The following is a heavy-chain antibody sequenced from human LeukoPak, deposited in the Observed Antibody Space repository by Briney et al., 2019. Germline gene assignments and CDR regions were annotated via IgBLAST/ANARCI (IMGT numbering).Heavy chain of an antibody. J-gene: IGHJ4*02. CDR1: GVSIRDNNYY. D-gene: IGHD2-2*01. CDR2: RST. CDR3: ARLLLGSTVIDY. Sequence: SETLSLTCTVSGVSIRDNNYYWGWVRQPPGKGPEWIGSRSTYYNPSLRPRVTLSVDTSKNQLSLNLKSGTAADTAVYFCARLLLGSTVIDYWGQGALVIVSS. V-gene: IGHV4-39*01.